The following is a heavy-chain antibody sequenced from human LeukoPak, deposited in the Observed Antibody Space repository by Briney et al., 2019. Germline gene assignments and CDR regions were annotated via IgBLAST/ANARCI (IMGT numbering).Heavy chain of an antibody. CDR2: ISWNSGSI. V-gene: IGHV3-9*01. Sequence: GGSLRLSCAASGFTFDDYAMHWVRQAPGKGLEWVSGISWNSGSIGYADSVKGRFTISRDNAKNSLYLQMNSLRAEDTALYYCAKDRYGGNSGFNCFDPWGQGSLVTVSS. CDR3: AKDRYGGNSGFNCFDP. CDR1: GFTFDDYA. D-gene: IGHD4-23*01. J-gene: IGHJ5*02.